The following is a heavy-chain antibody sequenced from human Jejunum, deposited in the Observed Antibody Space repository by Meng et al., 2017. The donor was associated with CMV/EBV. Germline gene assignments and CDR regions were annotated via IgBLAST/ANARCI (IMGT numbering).Heavy chain of an antibody. V-gene: IGHV3-21*01. D-gene: IGHD6-13*01. Sequence: EVQLGESGGXPVKPGXSMRLSCVASGFAFSDSTMNWVRQAPGKGVEWVSSINDKSDRIFYADSVKGRFTVSRDNAKNSLYLQMNSLRPEDTAVYYCARDGHSGSGRYFDVWGQGTLVTVSS. CDR3: ARDGHSGSGRYFDV. J-gene: IGHJ4*02. CDR2: INDKSDRI. CDR1: GFAFSDST.